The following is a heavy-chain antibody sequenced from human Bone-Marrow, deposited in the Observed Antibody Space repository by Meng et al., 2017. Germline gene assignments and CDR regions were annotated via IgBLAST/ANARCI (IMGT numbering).Heavy chain of an antibody. D-gene: IGHD2-2*01. V-gene: IGHV4-61*01. CDR1: GGSVSSGSYY. J-gene: IGHJ4*02. CDR2: IYYSGST. Sequence: SETLSLTCTVSGGSVSSGSYYWSWIRQPPGKGLEWIGYIYYSGSTNYNPSLKSRVTISVDTSKNQFSLKLSSVTAADTAVYYCARTYCSSTSCLRNYFDYWGQGTLVTVSS. CDR3: ARTYCSSTSCLRNYFDY.